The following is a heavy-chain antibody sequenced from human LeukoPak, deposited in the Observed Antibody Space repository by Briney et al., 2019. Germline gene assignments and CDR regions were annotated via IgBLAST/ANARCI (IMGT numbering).Heavy chain of an antibody. CDR1: GYTFTSYG. Sequence: GASVKVSCKASGYTFTSYGISWVRQAPGQGLEWMGWISAYNGNTNYAQKLQGRVTMTTDTSTSTAYMELRSLRSDDTAVYYCARSSPDFWSGYYNAFDIWGQGTMVTVSS. D-gene: IGHD3-3*01. V-gene: IGHV1-18*01. CDR3: ARSSPDFWSGYYNAFDI. CDR2: ISAYNGNT. J-gene: IGHJ3*02.